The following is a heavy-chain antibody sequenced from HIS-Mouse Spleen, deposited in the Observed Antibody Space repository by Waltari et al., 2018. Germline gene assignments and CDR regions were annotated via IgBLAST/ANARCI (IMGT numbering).Heavy chain of an antibody. Sequence: QVQLVESGGGVVQPGRSLRLSCAASGFTFSSYAMHWVGQAPGKGMEGVAVISYYGSNKYDAESVKCRFTISRDNSKNTLYLQMNSRRAVDTAVYYCASHHIAALDYWGQGTLVTVSS. CDR2: ISYYGSNK. V-gene: IGHV3-30-3*01. D-gene: IGHD6-6*01. CDR1: GFTFSSYA. CDR3: ASHHIAALDY. J-gene: IGHJ4*02.